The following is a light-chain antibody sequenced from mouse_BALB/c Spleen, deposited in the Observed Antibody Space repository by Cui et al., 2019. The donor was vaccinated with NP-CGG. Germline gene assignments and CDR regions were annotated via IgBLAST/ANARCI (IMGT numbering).Light chain of an antibody. CDR1: TGAVTTSNY. Sequence: QAVVTQESALTTSPGETVTLTCRSSTGAVTTSNYANWVQEKPDHLFTGLIGGTNNRAPSVPARFSGSLIGDKAALTITGAQNEDEAIYFCALWYSNHWVFGGGTKLTVL. V-gene: IGLV1*01. CDR2: GTN. CDR3: ALWYSNHWV. J-gene: IGLJ1*01.